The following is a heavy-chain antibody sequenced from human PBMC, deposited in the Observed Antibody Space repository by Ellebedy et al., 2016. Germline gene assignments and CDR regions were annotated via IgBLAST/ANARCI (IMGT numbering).Heavy chain of an antibody. CDR2: INSDGSTT. Sequence: GGSLRLSCAASGFTLRSHWMHWVRQAPGKGLLWVSSINSDGSTTRYADSVQGRFTISRDNARNTLYLQTNSLRVEDTAVYYCARDGYFHDGFDYWGQGTPVTVSS. CDR1: GFTLRSHW. D-gene: IGHD2-15*01. J-gene: IGHJ4*02. CDR3: ARDGYFHDGFDY. V-gene: IGHV3-74*01.